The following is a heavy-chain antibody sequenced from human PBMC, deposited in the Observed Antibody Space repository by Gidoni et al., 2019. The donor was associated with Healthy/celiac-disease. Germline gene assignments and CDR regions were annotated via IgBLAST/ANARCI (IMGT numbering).Heavy chain of an antibody. CDR2: ISYDGSNK. D-gene: IGHD2-2*01. J-gene: IGHJ6*03. V-gene: IGHV3-30*18. CDR3: AKDAVVVPAAIESHQYYYYYYMDV. CDR1: GFTFSSHG. Sequence: QVELVESGGGVVQPGRSLRLPCAASGFTFSSHGMPWVRQAPGKGLEWVAVISYDGSNKYYSDSVKGRFTISRDNSKNTLYLQMNSLRAEDTAVYYCAKDAVVVPAAIESHQYYYYYYMDVWGKGTTVTVSS.